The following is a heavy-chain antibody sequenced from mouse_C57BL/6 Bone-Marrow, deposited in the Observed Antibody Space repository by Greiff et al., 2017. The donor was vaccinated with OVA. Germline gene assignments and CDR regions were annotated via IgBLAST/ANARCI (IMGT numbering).Heavy chain of an antibody. CDR2: IYPGSGNT. V-gene: IGHV1-76*01. Sequence: QVQLQQSGAELVRPGASVKLSCKASGYTFTDYYINWVKQRPGQGLEWIARIYPGSGNTYYNEKFKGKATLTAEKSSSTAYMQLSSLTSEDSAVYYCARAYGSSYGYYAMDYWGQGTSVTVSS. J-gene: IGHJ4*01. CDR3: ARAYGSSYGYYAMDY. CDR1: GYTFTDYY. D-gene: IGHD1-1*01.